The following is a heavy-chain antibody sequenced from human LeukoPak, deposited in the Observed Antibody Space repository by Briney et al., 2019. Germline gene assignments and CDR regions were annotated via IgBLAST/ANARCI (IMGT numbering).Heavy chain of an antibody. CDR2: IIPIFGTA. V-gene: IGHV1-69*13. Sequence: GASVKVSCKASGGTFSSYAISWVRQAPGQGLEWMGGIIPIFGTANYAQKFQGRVTITADESTSTAYMELSGLRSEDTAVYYCARRYSYGPFDYWGQGTLVTVSS. CDR3: ARRYSYGPFDY. J-gene: IGHJ4*02. CDR1: GGTFSSYA. D-gene: IGHD5-18*01.